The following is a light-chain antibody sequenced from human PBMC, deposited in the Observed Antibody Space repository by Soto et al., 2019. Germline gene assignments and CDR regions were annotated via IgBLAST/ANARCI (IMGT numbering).Light chain of an antibody. J-gene: IGLJ3*02. V-gene: IGLV2-14*03. CDR3: GSYTSTSTLVV. CDR2: DVT. Sequence: QSALTQPASVSGSPGRSITISCTGTSSDLGRYNYVSWYQHHPGKAPKLIIYDVTNRPSGVSDRFSGSKSGNTASLTISGLQAEDEAQYFCGSYTSTSTLVVFGGGTKLTV. CDR1: SSDLGRYNY.